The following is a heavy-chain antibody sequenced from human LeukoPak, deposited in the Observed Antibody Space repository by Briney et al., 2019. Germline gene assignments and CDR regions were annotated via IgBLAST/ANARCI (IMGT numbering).Heavy chain of an antibody. J-gene: IGHJ4*02. CDR1: GYTFTSYG. CDR2: ISAYNGNT. Sequence: ASVKVSCKASGYTFTSYGISWVRQAPGQGLEWMAWISAYNGNTNYAQKLQGRVTMTRDTSISTAYMELTRLRSDDTAVYYCARGRGHSYKYYFDYWGQGTLVTVSS. CDR3: ARGRGHSYKYYFDY. D-gene: IGHD5-18*01. V-gene: IGHV1-18*01.